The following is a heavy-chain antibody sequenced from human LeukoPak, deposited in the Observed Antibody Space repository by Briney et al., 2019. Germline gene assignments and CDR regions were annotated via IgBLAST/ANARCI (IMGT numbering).Heavy chain of an antibody. D-gene: IGHD3-22*01. CDR3: ARAAGRIYYDSSGYYCGY. CDR1: GYTFTGYY. Sequence: ASVKVSCKASGYTFTGYYMHWVRQAPGQGLEWMGWINPNSGGTNYAQKFQGRVTMTRDTSISTAYMELSRLRSDDTAVYYCARAAGRIYYDSSGYYCGYWGQGTLVTVSS. V-gene: IGHV1-2*02. CDR2: INPNSGGT. J-gene: IGHJ4*02.